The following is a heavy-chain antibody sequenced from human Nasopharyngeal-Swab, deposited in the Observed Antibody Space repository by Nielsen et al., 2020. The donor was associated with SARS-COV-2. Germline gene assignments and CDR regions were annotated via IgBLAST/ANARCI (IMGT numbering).Heavy chain of an antibody. D-gene: IGHD3-3*01. V-gene: IGHV2-70*11. Sequence: SGPTLVKPTQTLTLTCTFSGFSLSTSGMCVSWIRQPPGKALEWLARIDWDDDKYYSTSLKTRLTISKDTSKNQVVLTMTNMDPVDTATYYCARWYYDFWSGSRHDAFDIWGQRTMVTVSS. CDR3: ARWYYDFWSGSRHDAFDI. J-gene: IGHJ3*02. CDR2: IDWDDDK. CDR1: GFSLSTSGMC.